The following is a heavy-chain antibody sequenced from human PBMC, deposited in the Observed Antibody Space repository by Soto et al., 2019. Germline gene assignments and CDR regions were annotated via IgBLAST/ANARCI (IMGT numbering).Heavy chain of an antibody. V-gene: IGHV3-15*01. CDR2: IKSKTDGGTT. D-gene: IGHD1-7*01. Sequence: GGSLRLSCAASGFTFNNAWMSWVRQAPGKGLEWVGRIKSKTDGGTTDYAAPVKGRFTISRDDSTNTLFLQMNSLKTEDAAVYYCITVGGMGTTWGQIDYWGPGALVTVSS. CDR3: ITVGGMGTTWGQIDY. J-gene: IGHJ4*02. CDR1: GFTFNNAW.